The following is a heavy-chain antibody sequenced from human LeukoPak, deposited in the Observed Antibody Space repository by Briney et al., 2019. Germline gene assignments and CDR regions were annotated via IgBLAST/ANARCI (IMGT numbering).Heavy chain of an antibody. Sequence: ASVKVSCKASGYTFTGYYMHRVRQAPGQGLEWVGRINPNSGATNYAQKLQGRVTMTRDTSISTAYMQLSRLRSDDTAVYYCARESHSSGFIFDYWGQGTLVTVSS. CDR1: GYTFTGYY. J-gene: IGHJ4*02. V-gene: IGHV1-2*06. CDR3: ARESHSSGFIFDY. CDR2: INPNSGAT. D-gene: IGHD3-22*01.